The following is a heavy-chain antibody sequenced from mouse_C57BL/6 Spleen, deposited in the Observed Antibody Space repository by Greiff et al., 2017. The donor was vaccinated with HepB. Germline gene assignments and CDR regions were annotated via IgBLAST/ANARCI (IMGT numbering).Heavy chain of an antibody. V-gene: IGHV1-52*01. CDR3: AREGVITTVVVPFDY. CDR2: IDPSDSET. CDR1: GYTFTSYW. Sequence: QVQLQQPGAELVRPGSSVKLSCKASGYTFTSYWMHWVKQRPIQGLEWIGNIDPSDSETHYNQKFKDKATLTVDKSSSTAYMQLSSRTSEDSAVYYCAREGVITTVVVPFDYWGQGTTLTVSS. D-gene: IGHD1-1*01. J-gene: IGHJ2*01.